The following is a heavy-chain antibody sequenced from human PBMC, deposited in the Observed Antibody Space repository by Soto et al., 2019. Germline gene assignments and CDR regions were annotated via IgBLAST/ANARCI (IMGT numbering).Heavy chain of an antibody. CDR3: AKTQYDFWSSGQYFFDS. CDR2: ISGSGATT. J-gene: IGHJ4*02. V-gene: IGHV3-23*01. D-gene: IGHD3-3*01. Sequence: PGGSLRLSCAGSGFSFSNTSMSWVRQPPGQGLECVSGISGSGATTYYADSVTVRFTISRDNSKNTLYLQLNSLRAEDTAVYYCAKTQYDFWSSGQYFFDSWGRGTLVTVSS. CDR1: GFSFSNTS.